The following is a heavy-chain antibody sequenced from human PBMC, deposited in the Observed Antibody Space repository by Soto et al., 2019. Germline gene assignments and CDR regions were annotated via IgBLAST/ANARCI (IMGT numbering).Heavy chain of an antibody. CDR2: IIPIFGTA. Sequence: ASVKVSCKASGGTFSSYAISWVRQAPGQGLEWMGGIIPIFGTANYAQKCQGRVTITADESTSTAYMELSSLRSEDTAVYYCAKYASGRDWFDPWRQGTLVTVSS. D-gene: IGHD6-19*01. J-gene: IGHJ5*02. CDR1: GGTFSSYA. V-gene: IGHV1-69*13. CDR3: AKYASGRDWFDP.